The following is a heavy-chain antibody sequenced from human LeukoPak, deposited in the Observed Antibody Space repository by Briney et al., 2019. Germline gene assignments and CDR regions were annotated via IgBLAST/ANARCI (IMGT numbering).Heavy chain of an antibody. D-gene: IGHD3-3*01. CDR2: ISGSGGST. CDR3: AKDLRTVWSGYYYYMDV. V-gene: IGHV3-23*01. J-gene: IGHJ6*03. Sequence: GGSLRLSCAASGFTFSSYAMSWVRQAPGKGLEWVSAISGSGGSTYYADSVKGRFTISRDNSKNTLYLQMNSLRAEDTAVYYCAKDLRTVWSGYYYYMDVWGKGTTVTVSS. CDR1: GFTFSSYA.